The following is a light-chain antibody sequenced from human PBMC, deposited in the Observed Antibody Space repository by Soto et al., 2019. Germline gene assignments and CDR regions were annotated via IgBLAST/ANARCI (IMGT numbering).Light chain of an antibody. Sequence: EILMTQSPATLSVSPGERATLSCRASQSVSSNLAWYQQKVGQAPRLLIYGASIRATGIPARFSGSGSWTEFTLTISSLQSEDFAVYFCQQYNNWPPLTFGGGSKVEIK. V-gene: IGKV3D-15*01. CDR2: GAS. CDR3: QQYNNWPPLT. J-gene: IGKJ4*01. CDR1: QSVSSN.